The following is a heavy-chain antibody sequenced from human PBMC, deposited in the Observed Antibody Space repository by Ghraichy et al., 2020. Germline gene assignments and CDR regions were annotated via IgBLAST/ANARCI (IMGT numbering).Heavy chain of an antibody. CDR3: ARKNYDVLTGIHD. J-gene: IGHJ4*02. Sequence: ASVKVSCKASGYTFTGYYMHWVRQAPGQGLEWMGWINPNSGGTNYAQRFQGRVTMTRDTSISTAYMELSRLRSDDTAVYYCARKNYDVLTGIHDWGQGTLVNVSS. V-gene: IGHV1-2*02. D-gene: IGHD3-9*01. CDR1: GYTFTGYY. CDR2: INPNSGGT.